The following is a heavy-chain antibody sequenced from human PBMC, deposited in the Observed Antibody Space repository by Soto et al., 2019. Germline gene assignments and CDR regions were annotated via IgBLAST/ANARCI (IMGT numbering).Heavy chain of an antibody. V-gene: IGHV4-4*07. CDR3: ARGAVTGVDYGLDV. CDR2: IYTSGGT. J-gene: IGHJ6*02. D-gene: IGHD4-4*01. Sequence: QVQLRESGPGLVKPWETLSLTCSVSGGSMTSYYWSWIRQPAGKGLEWIGRIYTSGGTNYNPSLKSRVTMSRDTSKIQISLKLNSVTAADTAVYYCARGAVTGVDYGLDVWGQGTTVTVSS. CDR1: GGSMTSYY.